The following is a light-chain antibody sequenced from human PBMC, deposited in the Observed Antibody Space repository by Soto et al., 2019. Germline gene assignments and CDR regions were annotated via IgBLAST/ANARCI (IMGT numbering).Light chain of an antibody. Sequence: QSALTQPRSVSGSPGQSVTISCTGTSGDVGIYNHGSWYQQYPGQAPKITIYDVSKRPSGVPDRFSGPKSDNTASLTISGLQAEDEADYYCCSSAGSYTFVFXSGTKVTVL. J-gene: IGLJ1*01. CDR1: SGDVGIYNH. V-gene: IGLV2-11*01. CDR2: DVS. CDR3: CSSAGSYTFV.